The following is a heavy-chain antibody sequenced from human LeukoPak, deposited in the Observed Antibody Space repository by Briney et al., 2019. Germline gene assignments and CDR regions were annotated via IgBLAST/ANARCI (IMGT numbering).Heavy chain of an antibody. Sequence: SETLSLTCTVSGGSISSGGYYWSWIRQHAGKGLEWIGYIYYSGSTYYNPSLKSRVTISVDTSKNQFSLKLSSVTAADTAVYYCARTDYSNKPDYWGQGTLVTVSS. D-gene: IGHD4-11*01. J-gene: IGHJ4*02. CDR1: GGSISSGGYY. CDR3: ARTDYSNKPDY. V-gene: IGHV4-31*03. CDR2: IYYSGST.